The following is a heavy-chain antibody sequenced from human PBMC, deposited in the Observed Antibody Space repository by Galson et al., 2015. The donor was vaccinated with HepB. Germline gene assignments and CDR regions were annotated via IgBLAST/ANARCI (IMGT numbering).Heavy chain of an antibody. Sequence: SVKVSCKASGYTFTGYYMHWVRQAPGQGLEWMGWISAYNGNTNYAQKLQGRVTMTTDTSTSTAYMELRSLRSDDTAVYYCARVPNYYDSSGFYYFDYWGQGTLVTVSS. D-gene: IGHD3-22*01. V-gene: IGHV1-18*04. CDR2: ISAYNGNT. CDR3: ARVPNYYDSSGFYYFDY. CDR1: GYTFTGYY. J-gene: IGHJ4*02.